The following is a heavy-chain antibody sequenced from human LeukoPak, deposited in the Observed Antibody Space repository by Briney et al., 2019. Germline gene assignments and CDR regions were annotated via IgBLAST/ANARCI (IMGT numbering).Heavy chain of an antibody. D-gene: IGHD6-13*01. J-gene: IGHJ4*02. V-gene: IGHV1-69*13. Sequence: SVEVSCKASGGTFSSYAISWVRQAPGQGLEWMGGIIPIFGTANYAQKFQGRVTITADESTSTAYMELSSLRSEDTAVYYCAREAGSSWYGFDYWGQGTLVTVSS. CDR1: GGTFSSYA. CDR3: AREAGSSWYGFDY. CDR2: IIPIFGTA.